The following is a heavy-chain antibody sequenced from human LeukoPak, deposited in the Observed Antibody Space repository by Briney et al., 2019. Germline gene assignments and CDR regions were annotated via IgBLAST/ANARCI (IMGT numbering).Heavy chain of an antibody. CDR2: IRYDGSNK. J-gene: IGHJ4*02. D-gene: IGHD6-19*01. Sequence: PGRSLRLSCAASGFTFSSYGMHWVRQAPGKGLEWVAFIRYDGSNKYYADSVKGRFTISRDNSKNTLYLQMNSLRAEDTAVYYCAKGRYSGWSSFDYWGQGTLVTVSS. CDR1: GFTFSSYG. CDR3: AKGRYSGWSSFDY. V-gene: IGHV3-30*02.